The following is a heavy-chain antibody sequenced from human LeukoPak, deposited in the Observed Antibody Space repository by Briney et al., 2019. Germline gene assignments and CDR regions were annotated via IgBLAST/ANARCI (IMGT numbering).Heavy chain of an antibody. D-gene: IGHD3-22*01. Sequence: PSETLSLTCTVSGGSISSGSYYWSWIRQPAGKGLEWIGRIYTSGSTNYNPSLKSRVTISVDTSKNQFSLKLSSVTAADTAVYYCARQKWRYYYDSGSKSLDAFDIWGQGTMVTVSS. J-gene: IGHJ3*02. CDR2: IYTSGST. V-gene: IGHV4-61*02. CDR1: GGSISSGSYY. CDR3: ARQKWRYYYDSGSKSLDAFDI.